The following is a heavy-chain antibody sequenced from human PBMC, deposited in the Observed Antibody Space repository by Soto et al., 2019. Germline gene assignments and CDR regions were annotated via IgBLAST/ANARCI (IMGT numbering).Heavy chain of an antibody. Sequence: GASVKVSCKASGYTFTGYYMHWVRQAPGQGLEWMGWINPNSGGTNYAQKFQGRVTMTRDTSISTAYMELSRLRSDDTAVYYCASSIAATTYYYYGMDVWGQGTTVTVSS. J-gene: IGHJ6*02. CDR2: INPNSGGT. D-gene: IGHD6-13*01. CDR1: GYTFTGYY. V-gene: IGHV1-2*02. CDR3: ASSIAATTYYYYGMDV.